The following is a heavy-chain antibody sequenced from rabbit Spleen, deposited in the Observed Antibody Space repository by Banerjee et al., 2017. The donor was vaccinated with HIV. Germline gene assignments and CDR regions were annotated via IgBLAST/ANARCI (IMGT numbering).Heavy chain of an antibody. CDR2: IDIGSCGFT. CDR3: ARDTSSSFSSSGMDL. Sequence: QSLEESGGDLVKPGASLTLTCKASGLDFSGDSYDSYMCWVRQAPGKGLEWIACIDIGSCGFTYFASWAKGRFTISKTSSTTVTLQMTSLTAADTATYFCARDTSSSFSSSGMDLWGPGTLVTVS. D-gene: IGHD1-1*01. V-gene: IGHV1S40*01. J-gene: IGHJ6*01. CDR1: GLDFSGDSY.